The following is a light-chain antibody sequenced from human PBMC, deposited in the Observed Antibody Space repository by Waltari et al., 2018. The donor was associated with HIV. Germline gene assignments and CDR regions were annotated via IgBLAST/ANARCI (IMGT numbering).Light chain of an antibody. CDR3: AAWDDSLNGWV. Sequence: QSVLTQPPSASRTPGQRVTISCSGSSSNIGSSSVIWYQHLPGTAPKLLIHGNNQRPSGVPDRFSGSKSGTSASLTISGLQSEDEADYYCAAWDDSLNGWVFGGGTKLTV. V-gene: IGLV1-44*01. J-gene: IGLJ3*02. CDR1: SSNIGSSS. CDR2: GNN.